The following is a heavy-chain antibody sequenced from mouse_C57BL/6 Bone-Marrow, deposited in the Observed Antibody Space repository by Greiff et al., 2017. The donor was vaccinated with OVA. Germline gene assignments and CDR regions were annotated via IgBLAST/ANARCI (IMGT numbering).Heavy chain of an antibody. V-gene: IGHV5-4*01. Sequence: DVQLVESGGGLVKPGGSLKLSCAASGFTFSSYAMSWVRQTPEKRLEWVATISDGGSYTYYPDNVKGRFTISRDNAKNNLYLQMSHLKSEDTAMYYCARSRITTGYYFDYWGQGTTLTVSS. CDR1: GFTFSSYA. CDR3: ARSRITTGYYFDY. D-gene: IGHD1-1*01. CDR2: ISDGGSYT. J-gene: IGHJ2*01.